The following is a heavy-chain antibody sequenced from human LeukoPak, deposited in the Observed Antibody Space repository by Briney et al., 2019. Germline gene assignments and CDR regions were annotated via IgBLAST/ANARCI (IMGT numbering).Heavy chain of an antibody. D-gene: IGHD3-10*01. CDR1: GDSISSGGYF. CDR2: MYTDGGL. CDR3: ARDRGFTVARGVPSWFDP. J-gene: IGHJ5*02. V-gene: IGHV4-61*02. Sequence: SETLSLTCTASGDSISSGGYFWTWIRQPAGEGLEWIGRMYTDGGLSYNPSLKSRVAISMDTSKNQFSLKLTSVSAADTAVYYCARDRGFTVARGVPSWFDPWGQGTLVTVSS.